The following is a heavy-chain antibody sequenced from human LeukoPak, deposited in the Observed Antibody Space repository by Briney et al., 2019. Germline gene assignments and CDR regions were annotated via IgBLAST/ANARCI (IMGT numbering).Heavy chain of an antibody. CDR1: GGSVSSGSYY. CDR2: IYYSGST. J-gene: IGHJ4*02. Sequence: SETLSLTCTVSGGSVSSGSYYWSWIQQPPGKGLEWIGYIYYSGSTNYNPSLKSRVTISVDTSKNQFSLKLSSVTAADTAVYYCARETYSSSWYSPFDYWGQGTLVTVSS. V-gene: IGHV4-61*01. CDR3: ARETYSSSWYSPFDY. D-gene: IGHD6-13*01.